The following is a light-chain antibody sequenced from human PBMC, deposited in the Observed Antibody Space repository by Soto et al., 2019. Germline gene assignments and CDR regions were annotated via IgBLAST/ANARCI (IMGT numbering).Light chain of an antibody. V-gene: IGLV2-18*01. CDR2: EVS. CDR3: SLYTSSSTYV. Sequence: QSVLTQPPSVSGSPGQSVTISCTGTSSDVGSYNRVSWYQQPPGTAPKVMIYEVSNRPSGAPDRFSGSKSGNTASLTISGLQAEDEADYYCSLYTSSSTYVFGTGTKVTVL. CDR1: SSDVGSYNR. J-gene: IGLJ1*01.